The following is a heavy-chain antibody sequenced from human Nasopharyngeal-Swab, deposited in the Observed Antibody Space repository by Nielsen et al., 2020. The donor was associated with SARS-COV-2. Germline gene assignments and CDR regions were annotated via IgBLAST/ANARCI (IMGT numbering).Heavy chain of an antibody. CDR2: IWYDGSNK. D-gene: IGHD3-10*01. J-gene: IGHJ4*02. V-gene: IGHV3-33*01. CDR1: GFTSSSYG. CDR3: ARDFPFGGDVVY. Sequence: GESLKMSCAASGFTSSSYGMHWVRQAPGKGLEWVAVIWYDGSNKYYADSVKGRFTISRDNSKNTLYLQMNSLRAEDTAVYYCARDFPFGGDVVYWGQGTLVTVSS.